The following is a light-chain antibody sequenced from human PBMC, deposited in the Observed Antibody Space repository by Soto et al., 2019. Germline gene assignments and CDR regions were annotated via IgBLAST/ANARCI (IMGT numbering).Light chain of an antibody. CDR2: AAS. CDR3: QKYKSAPLT. J-gene: IGKJ4*01. CDR1: QGIGVD. Sequence: DIQMTQSPSSLSASLGDRVTITCRASQGIGVDLAWFQQKPGKVPKLLIYAASTLQSGVPSRFSGSGSGTEFTLTISSLQPEDFATYYCQKYKSAPLTFGGGTKVEIK. V-gene: IGKV1-27*01.